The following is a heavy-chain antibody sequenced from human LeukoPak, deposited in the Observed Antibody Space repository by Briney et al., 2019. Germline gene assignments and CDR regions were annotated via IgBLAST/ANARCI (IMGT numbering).Heavy chain of an antibody. J-gene: IGHJ4*02. Sequence: TSETLSLTCTVSGGSISSSSYYWNWIRQPPGKGLEWLGYIYYSGSTNYNPALKSRVTISADTSKKQFSLKLSSVTAADTAVYYCARGQDWKSTTFDYWGQGTLVTVSS. D-gene: IGHD1-1*01. CDR3: ARGQDWKSTTFDY. V-gene: IGHV4-61*01. CDR2: IYYSGST. CDR1: GGSISSSSYY.